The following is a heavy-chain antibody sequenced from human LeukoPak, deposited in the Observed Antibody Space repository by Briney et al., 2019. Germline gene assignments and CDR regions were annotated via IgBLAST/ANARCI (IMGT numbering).Heavy chain of an antibody. D-gene: IGHD3-10*01. Sequence: GGSLRLSCAASGFTFSSYTIHWVRQAPGKGLEWVTLISHDGRNKNYADSVKGRFTISRDNSKKTLYLEVNSLRPEDTAVYYCARGSHQDYFGSMTYLFDYWGQGILVTVSS. CDR2: ISHDGRNK. CDR3: ARGSHQDYFGSMTYLFDY. V-gene: IGHV3-30*04. J-gene: IGHJ4*02. CDR1: GFTFSSYT.